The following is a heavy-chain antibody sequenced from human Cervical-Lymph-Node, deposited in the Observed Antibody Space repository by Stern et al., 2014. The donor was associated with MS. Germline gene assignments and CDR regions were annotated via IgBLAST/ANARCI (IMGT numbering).Heavy chain of an antibody. V-gene: IGHV5-51*01. Sequence: VQLVQSGAELIRPGESLKISCKGSGYKFSIYWIAWVRQMPGKGLEWMGLIYPGDSEHRYSPSFQGQVTMSADKSTSTAYLQWSSLNASDTAMYFCARQTTAWASDVWGQGTLVTVSS. D-gene: IGHD1-14*01. CDR1: GYKFSIYW. J-gene: IGHJ4*02. CDR2: IYPGDSEH. CDR3: ARQTTAWASDV.